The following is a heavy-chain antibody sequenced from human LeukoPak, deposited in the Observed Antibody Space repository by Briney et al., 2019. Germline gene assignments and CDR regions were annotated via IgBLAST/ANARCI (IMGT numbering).Heavy chain of an antibody. J-gene: IGHJ4*02. D-gene: IGHD4-17*01. CDR1: GFVFSKNG. V-gene: IGHV3-53*01. CDR3: ARVLWNGDYPRFDY. CDR2: IYSGGTT. Sequence: PGGSLRLSRATSGFVFSKNGMHWVRQAPGKGLEWVSIIYSGGTTYYADSVKGRFTISRDNSKNTLYLQMNSLRAEDTAVYYCARVLWNGDYPRFDYWGQGTLVTVSS.